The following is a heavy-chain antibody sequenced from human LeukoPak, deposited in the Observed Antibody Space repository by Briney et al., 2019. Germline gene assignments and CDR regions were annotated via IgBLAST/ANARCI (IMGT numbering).Heavy chain of an antibody. D-gene: IGHD6-19*01. J-gene: IGHJ4*02. CDR2: ISYDGSNK. Sequence: GGSLRLSCAASGFTFSSYAMHWVRQAPGKGLEWVAVISYDGSNKYYADSVKGRFTISRDNSKNTLYLQMNSLRAEDTAVYYCARGGWYGGYYFDYWGQGTLVTVSS. V-gene: IGHV3-30-3*01. CDR3: ARGGWYGGYYFDY. CDR1: GFTFSSYA.